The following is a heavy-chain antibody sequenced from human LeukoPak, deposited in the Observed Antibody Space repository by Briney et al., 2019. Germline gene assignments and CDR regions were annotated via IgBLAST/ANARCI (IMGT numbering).Heavy chain of an antibody. Sequence: SVKVSCKASGGTFSSYAISWVRQAPGQGLEWMGGIIPIFGTANYAQKFQGRVTITADESTSTAYMELSSLRSEDTAVYYCADRPPIFGVVTEFDYWGQGTLVTVSS. CDR3: ADRPPIFGVVTEFDY. CDR2: IIPIFGTA. CDR1: GGTFSSYA. J-gene: IGHJ4*02. D-gene: IGHD3-3*01. V-gene: IGHV1-69*13.